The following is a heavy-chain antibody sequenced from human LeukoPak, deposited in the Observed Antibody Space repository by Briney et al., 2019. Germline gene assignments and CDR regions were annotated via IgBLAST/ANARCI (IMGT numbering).Heavy chain of an antibody. CDR2: ISGSGGST. Sequence: PGGSLRLSCAASGFTFSSYAMSWVRQAPGKGLEWVSAISGSGGSTYYADSVKGRFTISRDDSKNTAYLQMNSLKTEDTAVYYCTRHSDKYCSGTNCYVYNFYGLDVWGQGTSVTVSS. J-gene: IGHJ6*02. CDR3: TRHSDKYCSGTNCYVYNFYGLDV. V-gene: IGHV3-23*01. D-gene: IGHD2-2*01. CDR1: GFTFSSYA.